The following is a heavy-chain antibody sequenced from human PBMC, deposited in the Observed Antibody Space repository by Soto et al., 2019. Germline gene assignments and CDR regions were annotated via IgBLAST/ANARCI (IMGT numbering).Heavy chain of an antibody. D-gene: IGHD3-22*01. CDR2: IYYSGST. J-gene: IGHJ3*02. Sequence: KPSETLSLTCTVSGGSISSYYWSWIRQPPGKGLEWIGYIYYSGSTNYNPSLKSRVTISVDTSKNQFSLKLSSVTAADTAVYYCARVNYDSSGYWGAFDIWGQGTMVTVSS. CDR1: GGSISSYY. CDR3: ARVNYDSSGYWGAFDI. V-gene: IGHV4-59*01.